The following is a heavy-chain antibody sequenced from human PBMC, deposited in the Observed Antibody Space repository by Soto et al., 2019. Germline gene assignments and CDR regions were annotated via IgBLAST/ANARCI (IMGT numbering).Heavy chain of an antibody. D-gene: IGHD2-2*01. Sequence: ASVKVSCKASGYTFTGYYMHWVRQAPGQGLEWMGWINPNSGGTNYAQKFQGWVTMTRDTSISTAYMELSRLRSDDTAVYYCARAFMGYCSSTSCLEDSYYMDVWGKGTTVTVSS. J-gene: IGHJ6*03. CDR1: GYTFTGYY. CDR2: INPNSGGT. CDR3: ARAFMGYCSSTSCLEDSYYMDV. V-gene: IGHV1-2*04.